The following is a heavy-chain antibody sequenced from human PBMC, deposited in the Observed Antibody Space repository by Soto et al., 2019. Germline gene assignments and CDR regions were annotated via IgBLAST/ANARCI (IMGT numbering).Heavy chain of an antibody. CDR2: IYYSGST. CDR3: ARSPRVFDFWSGYYVLSWFDP. V-gene: IGHV4-39*01. Sequence: SETLSLTCTVSGGSISSSSYYWGWIRQPPGKGLEWIGSIYYSGSTYYNPSLKSRVTISVDTSKNQFSLKLSSVTAAYTAVYYCARSPRVFDFWSGYYVLSWFDPWGQGTLVTVSS. J-gene: IGHJ5*02. CDR1: GGSISSSSYY. D-gene: IGHD3-3*01.